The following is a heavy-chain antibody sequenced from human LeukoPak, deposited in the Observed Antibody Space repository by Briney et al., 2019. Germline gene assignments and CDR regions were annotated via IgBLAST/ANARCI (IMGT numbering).Heavy chain of an antibody. V-gene: IGHV3-23*01. CDR1: GFTFNIYA. CDR3: AKDRRIAADYLFDY. Sequence: GGSLSLSCAASGFTFNIYAMSWVRQAPGKGLEWVAGISGSGGSTGYADSVKGRFTISRDNSKNTLYLHMNSLRAEDTAVYYCAKDRRIAADYLFDYWGQGTVVSVSS. J-gene: IGHJ4*02. CDR2: ISGSGGST. D-gene: IGHD6-13*01.